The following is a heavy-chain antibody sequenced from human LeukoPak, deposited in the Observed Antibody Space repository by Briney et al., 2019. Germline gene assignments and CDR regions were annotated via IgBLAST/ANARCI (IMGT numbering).Heavy chain of an antibody. CDR1: GGSISSSSYY. CDR3: ARARMGIDY. V-gene: IGHV4-39*01. D-gene: IGHD3-16*01. Sequence: SETLSLTCTVSGGSISSSSYYWGWIRQPPGKGLEWIGSIYYSGSTYYNPSLKSRVTISVDTSKNQSSLKLSSVTAADTAVYYCARARMGIDYWGQGTLVTVSS. J-gene: IGHJ4*02. CDR2: IYYSGST.